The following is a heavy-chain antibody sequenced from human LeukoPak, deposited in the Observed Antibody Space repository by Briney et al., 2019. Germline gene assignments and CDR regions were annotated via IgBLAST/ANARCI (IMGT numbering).Heavy chain of an antibody. CDR2: IYYSGST. CDR1: GGSISSYY. CDR3: ALYYYGSGDFDY. J-gene: IGHJ4*02. D-gene: IGHD3-10*01. Sequence: SETLSLTCTVSGGSISSYYWSWIRQPPGKGLEWIGYIYYSGSTNYNPSLKSRVTISVDTSKNQFSLKLSSVTAADTAVYYCALYYYGSGDFDYWGQGTLVTVSS. V-gene: IGHV4-59*01.